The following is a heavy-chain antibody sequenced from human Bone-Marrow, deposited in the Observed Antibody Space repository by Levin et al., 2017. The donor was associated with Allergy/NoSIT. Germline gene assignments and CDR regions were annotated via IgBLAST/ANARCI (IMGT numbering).Heavy chain of an antibody. CDR3: AAKYSSGWDDY. CDR1: GFTFTSSA. J-gene: IGHJ4*02. V-gene: IGHV1-58*01. CDR2: IVVGSGNT. Sequence: ASVKVSCKASGFTFTSSAVLWVRQARGQRLEWIGWIVVGSGNTNYAQKFQERVTITRDMSTSTAYMELSSLRSEDTAVYYCAAKYSSGWDDYWGQGTLVTVSS. D-gene: IGHD6-19*01.